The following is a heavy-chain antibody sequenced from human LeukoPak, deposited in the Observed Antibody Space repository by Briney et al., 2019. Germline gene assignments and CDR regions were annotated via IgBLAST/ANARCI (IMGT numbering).Heavy chain of an antibody. J-gene: IGHJ4*02. CDR1: GYTFTSYG. Sequence: GASVKVSCKASGYTFTSYGISWVRQAPGQGLEWMGWISAYNGNTNYAQKLQGRVTMTTDTSTSTAYMELRSPRSDDTAVYYCARGIDDFWSGYYFIDYWGQGTLVTVSS. CDR3: ARGIDDFWSGYYFIDY. CDR2: ISAYNGNT. D-gene: IGHD3-3*01. V-gene: IGHV1-18*01.